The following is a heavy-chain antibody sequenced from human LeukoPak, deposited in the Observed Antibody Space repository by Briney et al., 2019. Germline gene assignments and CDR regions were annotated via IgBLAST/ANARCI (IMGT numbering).Heavy chain of an antibody. CDR2: INHSGST. Sequence: TLSLTCAVSGGSFIGYYWSWIRQPPGKGREWIGEINHSGSTNYNPSLKSRVAISVDTSKNQFSLKLSSVTAADTAVYYCARSGIRFGDNYYYYYGMDVWGQGTTVTVSS. D-gene: IGHD3-10*01. J-gene: IGHJ6*02. CDR1: GGSFIGYY. CDR3: ARSGIRFGDNYYYYYGMDV. V-gene: IGHV4-34*01.